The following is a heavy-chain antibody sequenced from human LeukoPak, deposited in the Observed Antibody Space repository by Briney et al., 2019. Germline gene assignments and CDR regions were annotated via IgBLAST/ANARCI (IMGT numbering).Heavy chain of an antibody. CDR2: MNPNSGNT. V-gene: IGHV1-8*02. J-gene: IGHJ4*02. D-gene: IGHD2-2*02. Sequence: ASVKVSCKASGYTFTSNYIHWVRQATGQGLEWMGWMNPNSGNTGYAQKFQGRVTMTRNTSISTAYMELSSLRSEDTAVYYCARGYCSSTSCYKRVYYFDYWGQGTLVTVSS. CDR3: ARGYCSSTSCYKRVYYFDY. CDR1: GYTFTSNY.